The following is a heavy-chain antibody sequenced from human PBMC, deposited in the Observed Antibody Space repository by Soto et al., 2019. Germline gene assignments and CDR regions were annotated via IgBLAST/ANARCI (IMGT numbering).Heavy chain of an antibody. D-gene: IGHD1-1*01. J-gene: IGHJ4*02. V-gene: IGHV1-69*01. CDR3: ARDRNWNDLGFGFDY. Sequence: AQKFQGRVTITADESTSTAYMELSSLRSEDTAVYYCARDRNWNDLGFGFDYWGQGTLVTVSS.